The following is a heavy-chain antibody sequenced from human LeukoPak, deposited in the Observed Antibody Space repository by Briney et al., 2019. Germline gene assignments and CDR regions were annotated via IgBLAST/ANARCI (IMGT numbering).Heavy chain of an antibody. CDR1: GGSIINY. CDR3: ARVAKHFRGGLSFYFMDV. V-gene: IGHV4-59*01. CDR2: IYYSGGT. Sequence: SETLSLTCTMSGGSIINYWTWIRQPPGKGLEWIGHIYYSGGTNYNPSLKSRVTISVDTSKKEFSLKLTSVIAADTAVYYCARVAKHFRGGLSFYFMDVWGIGTTVTVSS. J-gene: IGHJ6*03. D-gene: IGHD3-10*01.